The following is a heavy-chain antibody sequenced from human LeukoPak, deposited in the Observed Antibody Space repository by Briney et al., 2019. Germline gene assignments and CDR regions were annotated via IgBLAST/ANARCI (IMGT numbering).Heavy chain of an antibody. J-gene: IGHJ1*01. CDR1: GYIFTGYF. CDR2: INPNSGDA. CDR3: ARPTYDSSDYEYFQH. Sequence: GASVKVSCQASGYIFTGYFMHWVRQAPGQGLEYMGWINPNSGDAKYTQKFQGRVTMTRDTSISTAYMELSRLRSDDTAVYYCARPTYDSSDYEYFQHWGQGTLVTVSS. D-gene: IGHD3-22*01. V-gene: IGHV1-2*02.